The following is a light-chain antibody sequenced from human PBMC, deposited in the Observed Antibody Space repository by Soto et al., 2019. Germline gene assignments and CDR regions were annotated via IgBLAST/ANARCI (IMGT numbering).Light chain of an antibody. CDR3: QQYGSSPIT. CDR1: QSVRSSF. Sequence: EIVLTQSPGTLSLSPGERATLSCRASQSVRSSFLAWYQQRPGQAPRLLIYDASRRATGIPDRFSGSGSGTDFTLTISRLEPEDSAVYYCQQYGSSPITFGQGTRLEIK. CDR2: DAS. V-gene: IGKV3-20*01. J-gene: IGKJ5*01.